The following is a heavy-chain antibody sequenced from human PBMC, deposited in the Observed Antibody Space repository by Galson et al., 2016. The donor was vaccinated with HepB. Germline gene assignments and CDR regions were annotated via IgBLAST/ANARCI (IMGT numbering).Heavy chain of an antibody. J-gene: IGHJ4*02. D-gene: IGHD4-17*01. Sequence: SLRLSCAASGFTFSDYYMSWIRQAPGKGLEWVSYISTSSSYTKYADSVKGRFTISRDNAKKSLYLQMNSLRAEDTAVYYCARDRSGDYARNWGQGTLVTVPS. CDR3: ARDRSGDYARN. V-gene: IGHV3-11*06. CDR1: GFTFSDYY. CDR2: ISTSSSYT.